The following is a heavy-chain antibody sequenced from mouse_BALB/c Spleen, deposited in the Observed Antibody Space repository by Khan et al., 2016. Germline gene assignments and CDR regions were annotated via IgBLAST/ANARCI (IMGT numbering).Heavy chain of an antibody. Sequence: EVQLQESGPSLVKPSQTLSLTCSVTGDSITSGYWNWIRKFPGNKLEYMGYISYSGSTYYNPPLISRISITRDTSKNQYYMQLNSVTTEDTATDYCSRGNYYFDYWGQGTTLTVSS. CDR1: GDSITSGY. J-gene: IGHJ2*01. D-gene: IGHD2-1*01. CDR2: ISYSGST. CDR3: SRGNYYFDY. V-gene: IGHV3-8*02.